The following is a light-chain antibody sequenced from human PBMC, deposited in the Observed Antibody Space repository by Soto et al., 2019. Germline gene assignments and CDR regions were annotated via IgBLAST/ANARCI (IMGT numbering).Light chain of an antibody. J-gene: IGLJ1*01. V-gene: IGLV2-14*03. Sequence: QSVLTQPASVSGSPGQSIAISCTGSSSDIGAYNYVFWYQQHPGKAPKLMIYDVNNRPSGVSDRFSGSKSGNTASLTISGLQAEDEADYYCSSYTSESTDVLVTGTKLTVL. CDR3: SSYTSESTDV. CDR2: DVN. CDR1: SSDIGAYNY.